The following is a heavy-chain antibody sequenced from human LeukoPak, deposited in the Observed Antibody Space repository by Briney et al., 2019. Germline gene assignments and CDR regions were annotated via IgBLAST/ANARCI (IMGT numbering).Heavy chain of an antibody. CDR3: ARDRGSSGYYQYYFDY. J-gene: IGHJ4*02. Sequence: ASVTVSCKASGYTFTGYYMHWVRQAPGQGLEWMGWINPNSGGTNYAQKFQGRVTMTRDTSISTAYMELSRLRSDDTAVYYCARDRGSSGYYQYYFDYWGQGTLVTVSS. CDR2: INPNSGGT. D-gene: IGHD3-22*01. V-gene: IGHV1-2*02. CDR1: GYTFTGYY.